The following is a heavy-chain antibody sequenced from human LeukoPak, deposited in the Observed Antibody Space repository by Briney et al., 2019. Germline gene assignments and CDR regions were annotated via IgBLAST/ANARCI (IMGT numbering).Heavy chain of an antibody. CDR3: ARDGTVKTGDYFDY. D-gene: IGHD4-17*01. CDR1: GGSISSYY. J-gene: IGHJ4*02. V-gene: IGHV4-4*07. CDR2: IYTSGST. Sequence: PSETLSLTCTVSGGSISSYYWSWIRQPAGKGLEWIGRIYTSGSTNYNPSLKSRVTMSVDTSKNQFSLKLSSVTAADTAVYYCARDGTVKTGDYFDYWGQGTLVTASS.